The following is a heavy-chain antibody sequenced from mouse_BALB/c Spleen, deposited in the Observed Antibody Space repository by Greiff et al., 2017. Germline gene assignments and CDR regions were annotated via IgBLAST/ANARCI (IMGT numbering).Heavy chain of an antibody. CDR2: ISSGGSYT. Sequence: EVQLVESGGGLVKPGGSLKLSCAASGFTFSSYTMSWVRQTPEKRLEWVATISSGGSYTYYPDSVKGRFTISRDKAKNTLYLQMSSLKSEDTAMYYCTRDGNCDYAMDYWGQGTSVTVSS. D-gene: IGHD2-1*01. V-gene: IGHV5-6-4*01. J-gene: IGHJ4*01. CDR1: GFTFSSYT. CDR3: TRDGNCDYAMDY.